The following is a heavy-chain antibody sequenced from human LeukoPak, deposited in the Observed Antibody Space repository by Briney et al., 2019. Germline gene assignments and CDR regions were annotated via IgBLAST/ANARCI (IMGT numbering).Heavy chain of an antibody. CDR3: ARDSPRGWYDY. D-gene: IGHD6-19*01. J-gene: IGHJ4*02. V-gene: IGHV3-48*01. CDR1: GFTFSSYS. Sequence: GGSLRLSCAASGFTFSSYSMNWVRQAPEKGLEWVSYISSSSSTIYYADSVKGRFTISRDNAKNSLYLQMNSLRAEDTAVYYCARDSPRGWYDYWGQGTLVTVSS. CDR2: ISSSSSTI.